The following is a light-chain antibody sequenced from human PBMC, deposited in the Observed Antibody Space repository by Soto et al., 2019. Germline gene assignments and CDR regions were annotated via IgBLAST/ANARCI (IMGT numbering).Light chain of an antibody. CDR2: GAS. CDR3: QKLNAYPPWT. Sequence: QLTQSPSSLSASVGDRVTITCRASQGISSNLAWYQQKPGRAPKLLIFGASTLQSGVPSRFSGSGSGTDFTLTISSLQTEDFATYFCQKLNAYPPWTFGQGTKVEIK. J-gene: IGKJ1*01. V-gene: IGKV1-9*01. CDR1: QGISSN.